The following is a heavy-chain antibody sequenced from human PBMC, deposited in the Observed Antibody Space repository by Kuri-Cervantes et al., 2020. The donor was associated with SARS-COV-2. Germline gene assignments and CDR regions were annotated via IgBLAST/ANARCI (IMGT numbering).Heavy chain of an antibody. CDR2: INHSGST. CDR1: GGSFSGYY. J-gene: IGHJ3*02. CDR3: ATNLHPIWFGELTDAFDI. Sequence: SETLSLTCAVYGGSFSGYYWSWIRQPPGKGLEWIGEINHSGSTNYNPSLKSRVTISVDTSKNQFSLKLSSVTAADTAVYYCATNLHPIWFGELTDAFDIWGQGTMVTVSS. D-gene: IGHD3-10*01. V-gene: IGHV4-34*01.